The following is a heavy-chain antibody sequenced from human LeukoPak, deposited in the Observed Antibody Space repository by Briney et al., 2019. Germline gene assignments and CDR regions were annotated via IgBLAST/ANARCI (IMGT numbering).Heavy chain of an antibody. CDR3: ARGGEEYTSSWYDY. CDR2: ISWNSGSI. V-gene: IGHV3-9*01. D-gene: IGHD6-13*01. J-gene: IGHJ4*02. Sequence: PGGSLRLSCAASGFTFDDYAMHWVRQAPGKGLEWVSGISWNSGSIGYADSVKGRFTISRDNAKNSLYLQMNSLRAEDTAVYYCARGGEEYTSSWYDYWGQGTLVTVSS. CDR1: GFTFDDYA.